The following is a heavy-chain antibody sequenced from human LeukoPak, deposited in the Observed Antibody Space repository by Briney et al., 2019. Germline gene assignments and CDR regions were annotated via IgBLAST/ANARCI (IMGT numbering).Heavy chain of an antibody. D-gene: IGHD3-10*01. Sequence: GASVKVSCKASGYTFTGYYMHWVRQAPGQGLEWMGWINPNSGGTNYAQKFQGRVTMTRDTSISTAYMELSRLRSDDTAVYYCAKGYWGSGDHDAFDIWGQGTMVTVSS. J-gene: IGHJ3*02. CDR2: INPNSGGT. CDR3: AKGYWGSGDHDAFDI. CDR1: GYTFTGYY. V-gene: IGHV1-2*02.